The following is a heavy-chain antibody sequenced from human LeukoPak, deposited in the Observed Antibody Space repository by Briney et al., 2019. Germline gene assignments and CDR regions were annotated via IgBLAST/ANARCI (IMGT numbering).Heavy chain of an antibody. CDR3: AGGVGSGYTDY. V-gene: IGHV4-59*07. CDR1: GGSISNYY. CDR2: ISYSGNT. J-gene: IGHJ4*02. D-gene: IGHD3-22*01. Sequence: PSDTLSLTCTGSGGSISNYYWTWIRQPPGKGLEWIGFISYSGNTNYNPSLKSRVTISLDTSKNQFSLKLISATAADTAVYYCAGGVGSGYTDYWGQGALVTVSS.